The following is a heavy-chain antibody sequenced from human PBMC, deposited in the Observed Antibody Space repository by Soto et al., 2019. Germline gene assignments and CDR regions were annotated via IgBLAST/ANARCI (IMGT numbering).Heavy chain of an antibody. J-gene: IGHJ4*02. CDR1: GLSFSDSG. CDR3: TRLHFIVEPGINY. CDR2: IRTKSNHYAT. V-gene: IGHV3-73*01. D-gene: IGHD6-13*01. Sequence: GGSLRLSCAASGLSFSDSGIHWVRQASGKGLEWVGRIRTKSNHYATAYAASVKGRFTISRDDSRNTAYLQMNSLETEDTAVYYCTRLHFIVEPGINYWGQGTLVTVSS.